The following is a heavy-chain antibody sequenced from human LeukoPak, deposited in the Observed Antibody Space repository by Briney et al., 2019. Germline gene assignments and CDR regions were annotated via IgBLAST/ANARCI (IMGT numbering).Heavy chain of an antibody. CDR2: IGSSSSAT. CDR1: GFTFTTHG. V-gene: IGHV3-48*01. Sequence: PGGSLRLSCAASGFTFTTHGMNWVRQAPGKGLGWISYIGSSSSATYYADSVKGRFTISRDNSKNTLYLQMNRLRAEDTALYYCAKAAGYDSRDDAFDIWGQGTMVTVSS. D-gene: IGHD3-22*01. CDR3: AKAAGYDSRDDAFDI. J-gene: IGHJ3*02.